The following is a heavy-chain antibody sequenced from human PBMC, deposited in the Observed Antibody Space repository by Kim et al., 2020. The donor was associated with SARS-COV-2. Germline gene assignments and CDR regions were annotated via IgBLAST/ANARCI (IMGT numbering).Heavy chain of an antibody. CDR2: IYYSGST. V-gene: IGHV4-39*07. CDR3: VREPVLRYFDWLSHTYGMDV. Sequence: SETLSLTCTVSGGSISSSSYYWGWIRQPPGKGLEWIGSIYYSGSTYYNPSLKSRVTISVDTSKNQFSLKLSSVTAADTAVYYCVREPVLRYFDWLSHTYGMDVWGQGTTVTVSS. D-gene: IGHD3-9*01. CDR1: GGSISSSSYY. J-gene: IGHJ6*02.